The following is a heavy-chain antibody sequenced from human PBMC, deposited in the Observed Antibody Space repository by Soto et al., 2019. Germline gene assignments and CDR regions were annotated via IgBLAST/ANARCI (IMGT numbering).Heavy chain of an antibody. V-gene: IGHV3-23*01. Sequence: EVQLLESGGGLVQPGGSLRLSCAASRFPFNSYAMSWVRQAPGKGLGWVSAISGSGGATYYAGSVKGRFTISRANSKDTLYLQMNILRVEDTAIYPCAKDLAAGDPRAFDIWGQGTMVTVSS. CDR3: AKDLAAGDPRAFDI. CDR1: RFPFNSYA. CDR2: ISGSGGAT. J-gene: IGHJ3*02. D-gene: IGHD2-15*01.